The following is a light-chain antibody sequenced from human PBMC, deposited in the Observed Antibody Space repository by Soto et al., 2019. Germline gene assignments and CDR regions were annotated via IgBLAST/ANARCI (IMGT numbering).Light chain of an antibody. CDR2: GAS. J-gene: IGKJ1*01. CDR3: QQSYRTLWT. V-gene: IGKV3-15*01. CDR1: QSVRSN. Sequence: EIVMTQSPATLAVSPGERATLSCRASQSVRSNLAWYQQKPGQAPRLLIYGASTRATGIPDRFSGSGSGTDFTLTISSLQPEDFATYYCQQSYRTLWTFGQGTKVDIK.